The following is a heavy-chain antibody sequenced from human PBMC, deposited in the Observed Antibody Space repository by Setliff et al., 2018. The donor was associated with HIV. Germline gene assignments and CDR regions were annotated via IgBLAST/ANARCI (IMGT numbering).Heavy chain of an antibody. CDR3: ARDTSRYSGYDYPPNYHYYGMDV. CDR2: IIPILGIA. CDR1: GGTFSSYA. J-gene: IGHJ6*02. V-gene: IGHV1-69*10. D-gene: IGHD5-12*01. Sequence: SVKVSCKASGGTFSSYAISWVRQAPGQGLEWMGGIIPILGIANYAQKFQGRVTITADKSTSTAYMELSSLRSEDTAVYYCARDTSRYSGYDYPPNYHYYGMDVWGQGTTVTVSS.